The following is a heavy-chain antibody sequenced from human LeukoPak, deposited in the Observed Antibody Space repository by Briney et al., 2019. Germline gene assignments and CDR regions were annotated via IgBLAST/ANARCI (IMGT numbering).Heavy chain of an antibody. CDR3: ARRDAFDI. V-gene: IGHV4-4*07. J-gene: IGHJ3*02. CDR2: IYASGNT. Sequence: KPSVTLSLTCTVSGGSISSYYWSWIRQPAGKGLEWIGRIYASGNTDYNPSLKSRVTMSVDTSKTQFSLKLSSVTAADTAVYYCARRDAFDIWGQGTMVTVSS. CDR1: GGSISSYY.